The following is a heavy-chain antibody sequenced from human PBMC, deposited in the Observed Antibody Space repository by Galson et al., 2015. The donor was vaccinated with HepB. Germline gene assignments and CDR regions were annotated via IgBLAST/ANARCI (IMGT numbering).Heavy chain of an antibody. CDR3: AKSEDWVQFFDY. CDR1: GFTFSSYA. CDR2: ISGSGGST. Sequence: SLRLSCAASGFTFSSYAMSWVRQAPGKWLEWVSAISGSGGSTYYADSVKGRFTISRDNSKNTLYLQMNSLRAEDTAVYYCAKSEDWVQFFDYWGQGTLVTVSS. J-gene: IGHJ4*02. V-gene: IGHV3-23*01. D-gene: IGHD5-18*01.